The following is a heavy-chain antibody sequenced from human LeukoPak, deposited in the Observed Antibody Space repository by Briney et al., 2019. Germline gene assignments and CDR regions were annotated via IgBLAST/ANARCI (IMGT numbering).Heavy chain of an antibody. CDR2: ISSSGSTI. D-gene: IGHD6-13*01. Sequence: GGSLRLSCAASGFTFSDYYMSWIRQAPGKGLEWVSYISSSGSTIYYADSVKGRFTISRDNAKNSLYLQMYSLRAEDTAVYYCARVWTYSSSWFWFDPWGQGTLVTVSS. V-gene: IGHV3-11*01. J-gene: IGHJ5*02. CDR3: ARVWTYSSSWFWFDP. CDR1: GFTFSDYY.